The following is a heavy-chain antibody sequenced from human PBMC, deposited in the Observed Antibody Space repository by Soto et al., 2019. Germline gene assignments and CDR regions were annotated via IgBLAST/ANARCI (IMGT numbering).Heavy chain of an antibody. CDR3: AKVYGSGSSRYYYYGMDV. D-gene: IGHD3-10*01. V-gene: IGHV3-21*01. J-gene: IGHJ6*02. Sequence: GGSLRLSCAASGFTFSSYSMNWVRQAPGKGLEWVSSISSSSSYIYYADSVKGRFTISRDNAKNSLYLQMNSLRAEDTAVYYCAKVYGSGSSRYYYYGMDVWGQGATVTVSS. CDR1: GFTFSSYS. CDR2: ISSSSSYI.